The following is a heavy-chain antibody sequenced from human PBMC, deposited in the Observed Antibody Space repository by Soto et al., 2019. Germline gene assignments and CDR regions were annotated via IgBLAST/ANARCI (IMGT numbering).Heavy chain of an antibody. CDR1: GGSISSSNW. D-gene: IGHD6-13*01. V-gene: IGHV4-4*02. Sequence: QVQLQESGPGLVKPSGTLSLTCAVSGGSISSSNWWSWVRQPPGKGLEWIGGIYHSGSTNYNPSLMSRVTVPVDMSKNRFSLKLRSVTAADTAVYSCARGIYGMDVWVQGTTVTVSS. CDR2: IYHSGST. J-gene: IGHJ6*02. CDR3: ARGIYGMDV.